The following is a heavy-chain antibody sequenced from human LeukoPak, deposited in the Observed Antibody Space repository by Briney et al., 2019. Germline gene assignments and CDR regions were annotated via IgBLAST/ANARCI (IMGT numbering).Heavy chain of an antibody. CDR3: ASIYGSGIPPF. CDR2: ISSSSIYI. J-gene: IGHJ4*02. CDR1: GFTFSSYT. D-gene: IGHD3-10*01. Sequence: NPGGSLRLSCAASGFTFSSYTMIWVRQAPGKGLERVSSISSSSIYIYYADSVKGRFTVSRDNARTSLYLQMNSLRAEDTAVYYCASIYGSGIPPFWGQGTLVTVSS. V-gene: IGHV3-21*01.